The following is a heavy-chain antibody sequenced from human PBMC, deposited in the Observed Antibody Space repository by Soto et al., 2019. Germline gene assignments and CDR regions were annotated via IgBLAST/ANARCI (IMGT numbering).Heavy chain of an antibody. CDR1: GYTFAGYD. V-gene: IGHV1-46*01. D-gene: IGHD2-21*02. Sequence: ASVKVSCKAWGYTFAGYDIHWVRQAPGQGLEWMGTVNPSGGHTTYAQHFLGRVTMTRDTSTSTLYMELTSLTSDDTAIYYCARGGHVVVVTAALDYWGQGTLVTVSS. J-gene: IGHJ4*02. CDR3: ARGGHVVVVTAALDY. CDR2: VNPSGGHT.